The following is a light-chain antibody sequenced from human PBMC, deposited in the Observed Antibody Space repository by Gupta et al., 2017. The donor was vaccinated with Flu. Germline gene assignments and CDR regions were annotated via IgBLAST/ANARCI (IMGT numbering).Light chain of an antibody. CDR3: MQALQTPRT. V-gene: IGKV2-28*01. CDR1: QSLLHSNGYNY. CDR2: LGS. Sequence: EIVMRECPLSLPVTPGEPSSISCRSSQSLLHSNGYNYLDWYLQKPGQSPQLLIYLGSNRASGVPDRFSGSGSGTDFTLKISRVEAEDVGVYYCMQALQTPRTFGQGTKLEIK. J-gene: IGKJ2*01.